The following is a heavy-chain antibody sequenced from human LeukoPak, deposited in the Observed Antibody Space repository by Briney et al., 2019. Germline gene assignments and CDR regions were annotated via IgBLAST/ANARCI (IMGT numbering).Heavy chain of an antibody. CDR1: GGSISSGGYY. D-gene: IGHD4-17*01. Sequence: SQTLSLTCTVSGGSISSGGYYWSWIRQHPGKGLEWIGYIYYSGSTYYNPSLKSRLTISADTSKDQFSLKLSSVTAADTAVYYCARIPRGDYGGIRYWGQGTLVTVSS. J-gene: IGHJ4*02. V-gene: IGHV4-31*03. CDR2: IYYSGST. CDR3: ARIPRGDYGGIRY.